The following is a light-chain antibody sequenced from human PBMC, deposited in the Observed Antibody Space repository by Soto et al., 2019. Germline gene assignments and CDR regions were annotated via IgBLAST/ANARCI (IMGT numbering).Light chain of an antibody. CDR2: QAS. CDR1: QSISRQ. V-gene: IGKV1-5*03. CDR3: LQYQSYWT. Sequence: DIQMTQSPSTLSASVGDRVSITFRASQSISRQLAWYQQKPGKAPNLLIYQASNLETGVPSRFTGSVSGTEFTLTISSLQPYDLATYYCLQYQSYWTFGQGTKVVVK. J-gene: IGKJ1*01.